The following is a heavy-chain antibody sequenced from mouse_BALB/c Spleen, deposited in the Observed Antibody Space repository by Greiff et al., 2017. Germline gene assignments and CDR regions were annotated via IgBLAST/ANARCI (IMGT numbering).Heavy chain of an antibody. V-gene: IGHV1-7*01. CDR3: ARRGYYGSSYWFAY. Sequence: VQLQQSGAELAKPGASVKMSCKASGYTFTSYWMHWVNQRPGQGLEWIGYINPSTGYTEYNQKFKDKATLTADKSSSTAYMQLSSLTSEDSAVYYCARRGYYGSSYWFAYWGQGTLVTVSA. CDR2: INPSTGYT. CDR1: GYTFTSYW. J-gene: IGHJ3*01. D-gene: IGHD1-1*01.